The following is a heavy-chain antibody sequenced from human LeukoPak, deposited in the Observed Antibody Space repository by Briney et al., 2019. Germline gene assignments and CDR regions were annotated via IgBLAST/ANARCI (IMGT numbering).Heavy chain of an antibody. Sequence: PGGSLRLSCVASGFTFDTYWMHWVRQAPGKGLVWVSRIHRDGNNINYADFVQGRFTVSRDNAKNTLYLQMHSLRVEDTAMYYCARGLRDRYGMDVWGQGTMVTVSS. V-gene: IGHV3-74*01. CDR3: ARGLRDRYGMDV. CDR2: IHRDGNNI. J-gene: IGHJ6*02. CDR1: GFTFDTYW.